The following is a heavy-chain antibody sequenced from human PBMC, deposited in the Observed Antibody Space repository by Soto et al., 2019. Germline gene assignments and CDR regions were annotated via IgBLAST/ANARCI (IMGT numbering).Heavy chain of an antibody. V-gene: IGHV4-4*07. Sequence: LSLTCTVSGYSISSYYWYWIRQPAGTGLEWIGRLSTSGSTIYNPSLKSLVTLSVDTSRKQLSLRLTSVTAADSDVDYCTRSHRFGEIFNDVYIPYAMDVWGQGTQAPVSS. CDR3: TRSHRFGEIFNDVYIPYAMDV. CDR2: LSTSGST. J-gene: IGHJ6*02. D-gene: IGHD2-8*01. CDR1: GYSISSYY.